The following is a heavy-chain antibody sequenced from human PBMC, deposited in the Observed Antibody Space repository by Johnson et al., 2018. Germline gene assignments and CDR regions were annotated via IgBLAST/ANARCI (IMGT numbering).Heavy chain of an antibody. CDR1: GGTFSSYA. V-gene: IGHV1-69*01. D-gene: IGHD4-17*01. CDR3: ARGIDSDYGDYRYYYYGMDV. Sequence: LVQSGAEVKKPGSSVKVSCKASGGTFSSYAISWVRQAPGQGLEWMGGIIPIFGTANYAQKFQGRVTITADESTSTAYMELSSLRSEDTAVYYCARGIDSDYGDYRYYYYGMDVWGQGTTVTVSS. J-gene: IGHJ6*02. CDR2: IIPIFGTA.